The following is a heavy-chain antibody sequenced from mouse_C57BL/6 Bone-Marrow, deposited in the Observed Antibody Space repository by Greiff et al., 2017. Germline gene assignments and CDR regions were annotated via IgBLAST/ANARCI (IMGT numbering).Heavy chain of an antibody. CDR1: GYSITSGYY. CDR2: ISYDGSN. Sequence: EVKLMESGPGLVKPSQSLSLTCSVTGYSITSGYYWYWIRQFPGNKLEWRGYISYDGSNNYNPSLKNRISITRDTSKNQFFLKLNSVTTEDTATYYWARADYDSWFAYWGQGTLVTVSA. J-gene: IGHJ3*01. D-gene: IGHD2-4*01. V-gene: IGHV3-6*01. CDR3: ARADYDSWFAY.